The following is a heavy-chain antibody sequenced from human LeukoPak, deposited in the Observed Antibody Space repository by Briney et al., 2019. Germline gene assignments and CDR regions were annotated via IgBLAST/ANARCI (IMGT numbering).Heavy chain of an antibody. Sequence: PGGSLRLSCAASRFTFNSYAMSWVRQAPGKGLEWVSVIGGSNGITFYVGSVKGRLTISRDNSKDTLYLQMNSLRAEDTAVYYCARNENSGWGYFDYWSQGTLVTVSS. J-gene: IGHJ4*02. CDR1: RFTFNSYA. CDR3: ARNENSGWGYFDY. CDR2: IGGSNGIT. V-gene: IGHV3-23*01. D-gene: IGHD5-12*01.